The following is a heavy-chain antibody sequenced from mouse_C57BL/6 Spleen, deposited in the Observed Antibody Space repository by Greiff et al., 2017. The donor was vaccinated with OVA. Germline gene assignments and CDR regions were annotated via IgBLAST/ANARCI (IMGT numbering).Heavy chain of an antibody. CDR3: ARRNYGSSLFAMDY. D-gene: IGHD1-1*01. V-gene: IGHV1-50*01. J-gene: IGHJ4*01. Sequence: QVQLQQPGAELVKPGASVKLSCKASGYTFTSYWMQWVKQRPGQGLEWIGEIDPSDSYTNYNQKFKGKATLTVDTSSSTAYMQLSSLTSEDSAVYYCARRNYGSSLFAMDYWGQGTSVTVSS. CDR1: GYTFTSYW. CDR2: IDPSDSYT.